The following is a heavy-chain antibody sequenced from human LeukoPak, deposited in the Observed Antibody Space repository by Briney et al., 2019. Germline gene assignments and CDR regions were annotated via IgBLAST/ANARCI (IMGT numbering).Heavy chain of an antibody. V-gene: IGHV3-7*01. CDR3: ARDWRQDNAFDL. CDR2: ITQDGSEK. J-gene: IGHJ3*01. CDR1: EFTFSSHQ. D-gene: IGHD2-15*01. Sequence: GGSLRLSCAASEFTFSSHQMSWVRQAPAKGLEWVAKITQDGSEKYYMDSVKGRFIISRDNGKNSLYLQMNSLRVEDTAVYYCARDWRQDNAFDLWGQGTMVTVSS.